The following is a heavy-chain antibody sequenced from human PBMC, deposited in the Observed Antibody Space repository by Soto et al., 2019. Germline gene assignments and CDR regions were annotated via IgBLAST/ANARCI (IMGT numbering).Heavy chain of an antibody. CDR2: INAANGDT. D-gene: IGHD1-26*01. CDR1: GYTFTSYA. Sequence: QVQLVQSGAEVKKPGASVQVSCKASGYTFTSYALHWVRQARGERPEWMGWINAANGDTKYSKKFQGRVTITRDTSARTGYMELSSLRSEDTAVYYCGRSVVGATGEILYNAIDVWGQGTTVTVSS. J-gene: IGHJ6*02. CDR3: GRSVVGATGEILYNAIDV. V-gene: IGHV1-3*01.